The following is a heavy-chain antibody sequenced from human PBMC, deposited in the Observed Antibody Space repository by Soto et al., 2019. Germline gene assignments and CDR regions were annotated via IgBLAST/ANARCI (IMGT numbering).Heavy chain of an antibody. Sequence: EVHLVESGGGSVQPGGSLKLSCAGSGFAFSSYWIHWVRQVPGKGLVWVSRINGDGSTTSYAYSVRGRFTISRDNAKDTLYLQMNSLRAEDTALYYCARVGQGRYYFDYWGQGTLVTVSS. CDR3: ARVGQGRYYFDY. J-gene: IGHJ4*02. V-gene: IGHV3-74*01. CDR2: INGDGSTT. CDR1: GFAFSSYW.